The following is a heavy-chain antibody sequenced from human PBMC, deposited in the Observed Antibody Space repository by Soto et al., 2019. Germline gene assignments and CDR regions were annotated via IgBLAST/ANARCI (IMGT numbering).Heavy chain of an antibody. CDR1: GYTFTGYY. Sequence: QVQLVQSGAEVKKPGASVKVSCKASGYTFTGYYMHWVRQAPGQGLEWMGWINPNSGGTNYAQKFQGWVTMTRDTSSSTXXMXLXXLRSDDTAVYYCARERGYDILTGYYSPYYYYGMDVWGQGTTVTVSS. CDR2: INPNSGGT. CDR3: ARERGYDILTGYYSPYYYYGMDV. V-gene: IGHV1-2*04. D-gene: IGHD3-9*01. J-gene: IGHJ6*02.